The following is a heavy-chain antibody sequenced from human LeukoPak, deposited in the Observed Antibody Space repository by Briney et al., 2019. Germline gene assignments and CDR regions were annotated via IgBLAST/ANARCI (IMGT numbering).Heavy chain of an antibody. V-gene: IGHV3-66*01. Sequence: GGSLRLSCAASGFTLNTNYMNWVRQVPGKGLEWVSVIYAGGNTYYADSVKERFTISRDNSRNTMYLQMNSLRGDDTAVYYCAREVYTITWFDLWGQGTLVTVSS. CDR3: AREVYTITWFDL. J-gene: IGHJ4*02. CDR1: GFTLNTNY. CDR2: IYAGGNT. D-gene: IGHD3-16*01.